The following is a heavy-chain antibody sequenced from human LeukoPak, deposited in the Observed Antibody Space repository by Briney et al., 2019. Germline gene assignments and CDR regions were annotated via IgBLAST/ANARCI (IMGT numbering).Heavy chain of an antibody. J-gene: IGHJ4*02. Sequence: GGSLRLSCAASGFPFSTYWMTWVRQAPGKGLEWVANIKQDGSKTYYVDSVKGRFTISRDNSKNTLYLQMNSLRAEDTAVYYCARAPEYSSVWGQGTLVTVSS. CDR3: ARAPEYSSV. CDR1: GFPFSTYW. V-gene: IGHV3-7*03. CDR2: IKQDGSKT. D-gene: IGHD6-6*01.